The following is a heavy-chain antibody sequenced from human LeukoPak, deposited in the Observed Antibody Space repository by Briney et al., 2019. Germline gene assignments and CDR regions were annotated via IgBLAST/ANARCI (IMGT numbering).Heavy chain of an antibody. CDR1: GFSLSTRGVG. Sequence: ESGPTLLKPTPTLTLTCTFSGFSLSTRGVGVGWIRQPPGKALEWLALIYWNDDKRYSPSLKSRLTITKDTSKNQVVLTMTNMDPVDTATYYCAHTVGILTDFDYWGQGTLVTVSS. CDR2: IYWNDDK. J-gene: IGHJ4*02. D-gene: IGHD3-9*01. CDR3: AHTVGILTDFDY. V-gene: IGHV2-5*01.